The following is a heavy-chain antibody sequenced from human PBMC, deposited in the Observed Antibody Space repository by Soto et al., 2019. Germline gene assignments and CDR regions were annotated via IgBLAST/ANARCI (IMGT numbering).Heavy chain of an antibody. CDR1: GFTFSTYA. CDR3: AKGGYTAMVTGSLIDY. Sequence: GGSLRLSCAASGFTFSTYALSWVRQAPGKGLEWVSAISGSGGSTYYADSVKGRFTISRDNSKNTQYLQMNSLRAEDTAVYYCAKGGYTAMVTGSLIDYWGQGTLVTVSS. V-gene: IGHV3-23*01. CDR2: ISGSGGST. D-gene: IGHD5-18*01. J-gene: IGHJ4*02.